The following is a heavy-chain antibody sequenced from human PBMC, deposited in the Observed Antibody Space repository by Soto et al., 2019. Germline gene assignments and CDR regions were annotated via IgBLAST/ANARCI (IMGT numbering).Heavy chain of an antibody. CDR2: TFYRGST. Sequence: NPSETLSLTCTVSGGSITSGDYYWSWIRQPPGKGLEWIGFTFYRGSTYFNPSLKSRLSISLDASKNQFSLKLRSVTAADAAMYYCARLSVTSHDYYGMDVWGQGTTVTVSS. J-gene: IGHJ6*02. CDR3: ARLSVTSHDYYGMDV. V-gene: IGHV4-30-4*01. D-gene: IGHD2-2*01. CDR1: GGSITSGDYY.